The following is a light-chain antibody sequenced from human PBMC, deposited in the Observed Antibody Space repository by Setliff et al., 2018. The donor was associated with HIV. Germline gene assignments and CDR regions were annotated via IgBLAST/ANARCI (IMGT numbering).Light chain of an antibody. CDR1: SSDVADYDY. V-gene: IGLV2-14*03. Sequence: ALIQPASVSGSPGQSITISCTGTSSDVADYDYVSWYQHHPGKAPKLIIYDVSKRPSGISNRFSGSKSGNTASLTISGLQTEDETAYYCCSYTRSSTNVVFGGGTKVTVL. J-gene: IGLJ2*01. CDR2: DVS. CDR3: CSYTRSSTNVV.